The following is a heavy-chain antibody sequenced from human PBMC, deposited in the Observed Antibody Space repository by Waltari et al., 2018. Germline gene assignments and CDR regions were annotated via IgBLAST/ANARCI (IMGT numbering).Heavy chain of an antibody. Sequence: QVQLVQSGAEVKKPGSSVKVSCKASGGTFSSSAISWVRQAPGQGRGWMGGIIPICGTANYAQKFQGRVTITKDESTSTAYMERSSLRAEDTAVYYCARVLAARPSWGQGTLVTVSS. J-gene: IGHJ4*02. CDR2: IIPICGTA. D-gene: IGHD6-6*01. V-gene: IGHV1-69*05. CDR1: GGTFSSSA. CDR3: ARVLAARPS.